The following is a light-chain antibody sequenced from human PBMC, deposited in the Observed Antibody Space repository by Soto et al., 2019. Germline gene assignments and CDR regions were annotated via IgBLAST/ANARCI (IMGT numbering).Light chain of an antibody. Sequence: QSALTQSASVSGSPGQSITISCTGTSSDLGDYNYVSWYQLHPGEAPKLMIYDVTNRPSGVSNRFSGSKSGNTASLTISGLQAEDETDYYCSSYTSTNTLVFGTGTKVTVL. V-gene: IGLV2-14*01. CDR3: SSYTSTNTLV. CDR2: DVT. CDR1: SSDLGDYNY. J-gene: IGLJ1*01.